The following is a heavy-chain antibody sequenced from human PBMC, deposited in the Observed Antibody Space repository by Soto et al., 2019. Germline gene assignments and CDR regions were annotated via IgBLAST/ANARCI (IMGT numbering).Heavy chain of an antibody. J-gene: IGHJ6*02. V-gene: IGHV1-8*01. CDR2: MNPKSGYT. CDR1: EYTFTSYD. D-gene: IGHD3-10*01. CDR3: AREVPQFALGMDV. Sequence: ASVKVSCKASEYTFTSYDINWVRQATGQGLEWMGWMNPKSGYTGYAQNFQGRVTMTRNTSISTAYMELSSLRSEDTAMYYCAREVPQFALGMDVWGQGTTVTVSS.